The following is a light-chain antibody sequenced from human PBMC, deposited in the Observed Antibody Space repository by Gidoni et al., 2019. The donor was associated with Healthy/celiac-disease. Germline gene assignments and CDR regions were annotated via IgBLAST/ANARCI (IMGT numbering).Light chain of an antibody. CDR3: QQRSNWPHLT. Sequence: EIVLTQSPATLSLSPGERATHSCRASQSVSSYLAWYQQKPGQAPRLLIYDASNRATGLPARFSGSGSGTDFTLTISSLEPEDFAVYYCQQRSNWPHLTFGGGTKVEIK. V-gene: IGKV3-11*01. CDR2: DAS. J-gene: IGKJ4*01. CDR1: QSVSSY.